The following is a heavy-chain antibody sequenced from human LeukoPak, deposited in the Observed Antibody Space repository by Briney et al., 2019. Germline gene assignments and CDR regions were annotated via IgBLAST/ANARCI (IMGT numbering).Heavy chain of an antibody. Sequence: GESLKTSCKASGYNFTSYWIAWGRQMPGKGLEWVGIIYPGDSDTTYSPSFQGQVTISADKSISTAYLQWSSLKASDTAMFYCARLLGPYCSSTNCYEYFDSWGQGTLVTVSS. J-gene: IGHJ4*02. D-gene: IGHD2-2*01. CDR2: IYPGDSDT. V-gene: IGHV5-51*01. CDR3: ARLLGPYCSSTNCYEYFDS. CDR1: GYNFTSYW.